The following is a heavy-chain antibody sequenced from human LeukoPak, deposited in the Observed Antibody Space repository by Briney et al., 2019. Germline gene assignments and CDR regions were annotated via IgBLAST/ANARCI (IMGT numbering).Heavy chain of an antibody. Sequence: SETLSLTCAVYGGSFSGYYWSWIRQPPGKGLEWIGEINHSGSTNYNPSLKSRVTISVDTSKNQFSLRLSSVTAADTAVYYCARLTNGDYFDYWGQGTLVTVSS. CDR2: INHSGST. J-gene: IGHJ4*02. D-gene: IGHD4-17*01. CDR1: GGSFSGYY. CDR3: ARLTNGDYFDY. V-gene: IGHV4-34*01.